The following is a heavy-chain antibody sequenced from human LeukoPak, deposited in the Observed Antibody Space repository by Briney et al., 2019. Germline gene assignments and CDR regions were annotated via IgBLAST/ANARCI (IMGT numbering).Heavy chain of an antibody. J-gene: IGHJ6*02. D-gene: IGHD4-11*01. V-gene: IGHV4-59*08. CDR1: GGSISSYY. CDR3: ARRPVTNPRGRDYYYGMDV. CDR2: IYYSGST. Sequence: SETLSLTCTVSGGSISSYYWSWIRQPPGKGLEWIGYIYYSGSTNYNPSLKSRVTISVDTSKNQFSLKLSSVTAADTAVYYCARRPVTNPRGRDYYYGMDVWGQGTTVTVSS.